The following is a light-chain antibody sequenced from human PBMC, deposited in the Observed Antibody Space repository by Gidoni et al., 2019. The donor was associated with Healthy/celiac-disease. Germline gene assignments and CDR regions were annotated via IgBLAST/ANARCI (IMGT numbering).Light chain of an antibody. J-gene: IGLJ1*01. CDR1: SSNVGGYNY. V-gene: IGLV2-11*01. CDR3: CSYAGSYTLYV. CDR2: DVS. Sequence: QSALTQLRPVSVSPGQSLTISCTGTSSNVGGYNYVSWYQQHPGTAPKLMIYDVSKRPSGVHDRFSGSKSGNTASLTISGLQAEDEADYYCCSYAGSYTLYVFGTGTKVTVL.